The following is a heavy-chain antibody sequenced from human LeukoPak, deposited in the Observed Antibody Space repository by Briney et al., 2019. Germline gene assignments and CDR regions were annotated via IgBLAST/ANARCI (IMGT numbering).Heavy chain of an antibody. Sequence: GGSLTLSCAASGFTFSSYAMSWIRQAPGKGLEWISAISGSGSSTYYTDSEKGRFTIFRNNSKNTLYLQKNSLRAEDMAVYYCAKDLRLVVVVAATPVKVDYWGQGTLVTVSS. D-gene: IGHD2-15*01. CDR3: AKDLRLVVVVAATPVKVDY. J-gene: IGHJ4*02. V-gene: IGHV3-23*01. CDR2: ISGSGSST. CDR1: GFTFSSYA.